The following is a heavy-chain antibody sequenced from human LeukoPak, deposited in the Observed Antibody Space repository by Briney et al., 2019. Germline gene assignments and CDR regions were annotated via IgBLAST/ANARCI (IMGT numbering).Heavy chain of an antibody. CDR2: ITGSGNDA. D-gene: IGHD2-15*01. CDR1: GFTFSNYA. V-gene: IGHV3-23*01. CDR3: AKGATGLRIVGDY. J-gene: IGHJ4*02. Sequence: GGSLRLSCAASGFTFSNYAMTWVRQAPGKGLEWVSTITGSGNDAYYADSVKGRFTISRDNSKNMLYLQMDSLRAEDTAVYYCAKGATGLRIVGDYWGQGTLVTVSS.